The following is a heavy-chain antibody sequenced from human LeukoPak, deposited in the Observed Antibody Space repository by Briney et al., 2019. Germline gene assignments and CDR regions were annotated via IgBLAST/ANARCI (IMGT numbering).Heavy chain of an antibody. V-gene: IGHV4-38-2*02. CDR2: IYHSGST. J-gene: IGHJ4*02. CDR3: ARVSGYDYNYY. CDR1: GYSISSGYY. D-gene: IGHD5-12*01. Sequence: SETLSLTCTVSGYSISSGYYWGWIRGPPGKGLEWIGSIYHSGSTYYNPSLKSRVTISVDTSKNQFSLKLSSVTAADTAVYYCARVSGYDYNYYWGQGTLVTVSS.